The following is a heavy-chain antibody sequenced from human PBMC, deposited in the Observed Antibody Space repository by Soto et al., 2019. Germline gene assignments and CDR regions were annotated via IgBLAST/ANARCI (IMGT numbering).Heavy chain of an antibody. Sequence: GSVKVSCKASGYTFSGFYMHWVLQAPGQGLEWMGWINPNSGGTKSAEKFQGRVTMTRDTSISTAYMELSRLTSDDTAVYYCASAAVTGTAGLDFWGQGTQVTVSS. V-gene: IGHV1-2*02. CDR1: GYTFSGFY. CDR2: INPNSGGT. D-gene: IGHD6-19*01. CDR3: ASAAVTGTAGLDF. J-gene: IGHJ4*02.